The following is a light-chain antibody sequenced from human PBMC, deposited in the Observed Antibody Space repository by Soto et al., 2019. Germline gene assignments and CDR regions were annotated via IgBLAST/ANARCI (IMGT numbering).Light chain of an antibody. CDR2: AAS. CDR1: QGISSY. Sequence: DIQLTQSQSFLSASVGDRVTITCRASQGISSYLAWYQQKPGKAPKLLIYAASSLQGGVPSRFSGSGSGTEFTLTISSLQPEDFATYYCQQASSFPPTFGQGTLLEI. J-gene: IGKJ5*01. CDR3: QQASSFPPT. V-gene: IGKV1-9*01.